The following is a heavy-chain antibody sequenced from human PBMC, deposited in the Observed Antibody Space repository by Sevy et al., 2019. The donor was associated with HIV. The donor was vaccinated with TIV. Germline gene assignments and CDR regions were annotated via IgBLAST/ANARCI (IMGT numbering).Heavy chain of an antibody. Sequence: GGSLRLSCAASGFTFSDYYMSWIRQAPGKGLEWVSYMSSGTSYTNYADSVKGRFTISRDNAKNSLYLQVNSLRAEDTAVYYCARDRRNYGGQYFDYWGQGTLVTVSS. CDR2: MSSGTSYT. CDR1: GFTFSDYY. CDR3: ARDRRNYGGQYFDY. V-gene: IGHV3-11*06. J-gene: IGHJ4*02. D-gene: IGHD1-7*01.